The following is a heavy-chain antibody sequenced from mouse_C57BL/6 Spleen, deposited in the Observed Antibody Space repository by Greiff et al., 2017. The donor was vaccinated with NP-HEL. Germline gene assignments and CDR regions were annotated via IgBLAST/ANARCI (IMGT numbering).Heavy chain of an antibody. Sequence: DVKLVESGGGLVQPGGSMKLSCVASGFTFSNYWMNWVRQSPEKGLEWVAQIRLKSDNYATHYAESVKGRFTISRDDSKSSVYLQMNNLRAEDTGIYYCTRDYDYDVGYWYFDVWGTGTTVTVSS. J-gene: IGHJ1*03. CDR2: IRLKSDNYAT. CDR1: GFTFSNYW. V-gene: IGHV6-3*01. D-gene: IGHD2-4*01. CDR3: TRDYDYDVGYWYFDV.